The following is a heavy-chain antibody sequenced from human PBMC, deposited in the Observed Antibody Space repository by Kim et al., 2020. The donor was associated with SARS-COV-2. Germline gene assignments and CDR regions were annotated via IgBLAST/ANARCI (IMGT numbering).Heavy chain of an antibody. J-gene: IGHJ4*02. CDR1: GYSFNNYW. V-gene: IGHV5-51*01. D-gene: IGHD5-12*01. Sequence: GESLKISCKGSGYSFNNYWIGWVRQMPGKGLEWMGIIYPGDSDTRYNPYFQGQVTMSADKSTSTAYLQWSSLKASDTAMYYCARQGKSGYDFFDYWGQGALVTVSS. CDR3: ARQGKSGYDFFDY. CDR2: IYPGDSDT.